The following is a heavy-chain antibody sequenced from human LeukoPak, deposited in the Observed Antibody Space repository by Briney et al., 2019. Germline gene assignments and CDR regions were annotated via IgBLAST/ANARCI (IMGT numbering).Heavy chain of an antibody. Sequence: GGSLRLSCAASGFTFSSYWMSWVRQAPGKGLEWVANIKQDGSEKYYVDSVKGRFTISRDDAKNSLYLQMSSLRAEDTAVYYCARDGAYDSSGSYYWGQGTLVTVSS. CDR1: GFTFSSYW. CDR3: ARDGAYDSSGSYY. J-gene: IGHJ4*02. V-gene: IGHV3-7*01. D-gene: IGHD3-22*01. CDR2: IKQDGSEK.